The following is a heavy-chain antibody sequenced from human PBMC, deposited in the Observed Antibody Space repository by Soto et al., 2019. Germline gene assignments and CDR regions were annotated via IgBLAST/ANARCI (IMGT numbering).Heavy chain of an antibody. D-gene: IGHD6-13*01. V-gene: IGHV4-39*07. J-gene: IGHJ4*02. CDR3: ARGSRGRSSSWSDY. CDR1: GGSISNSGYY. Sequence: PSETLSLTCTVSGGSISNSGYYWSWIRQPPGKGLEWIGEIYHTGSTNYTPSLKSRVAISVDTSKNQFSLKLNSVTAADTAVYYCARGSRGRSSSWSDYWGQGTLVTVSS. CDR2: IYHTGST.